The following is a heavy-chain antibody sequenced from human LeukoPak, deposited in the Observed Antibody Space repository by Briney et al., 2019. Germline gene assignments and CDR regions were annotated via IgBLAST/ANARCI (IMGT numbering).Heavy chain of an antibody. CDR3: ARGDCSSTSCYFDY. CDR2: IYYSGST. J-gene: IGHJ4*02. Sequence: GSLRLSCAASGSTFSSHTMNWVRQAPGKGLEWIGSIYYSGSTYYNPSLKSRVTISVDTSKNQFSLKLSSVTAADTAVYYCARGDCSSTSCYFDYWGQGTLVTVSS. CDR1: GSTFSSHT. V-gene: IGHV4-59*11. D-gene: IGHD2-2*01.